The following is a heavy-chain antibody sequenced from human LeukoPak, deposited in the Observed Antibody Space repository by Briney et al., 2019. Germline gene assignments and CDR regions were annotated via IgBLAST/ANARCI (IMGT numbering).Heavy chain of an antibody. D-gene: IGHD3-10*01. CDR1: GFTFSSYW. CDR2: IKSDGSST. J-gene: IGHJ6*02. V-gene: IGHV3-74*01. CDR3: AKDVYGYYAMDV. Sequence: GGSLRLSCVASGFTFSSYWMHWVRQAPGKGLVWVSRIKSDGSSTSYAGFVKGRFTISRDNAKNTLYLQMSSLRAEDTAVYYCAKDVYGYYAMDVWGQGTTVTVSS.